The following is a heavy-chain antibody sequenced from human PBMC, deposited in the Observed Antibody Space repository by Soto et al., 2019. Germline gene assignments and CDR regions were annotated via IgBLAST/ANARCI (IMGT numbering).Heavy chain of an antibody. CDR2: IYYSGST. CDR1: GGSISSGGYY. D-gene: IGHD3-9*01. Sequence: SETLSLTCTVSGGSISSGGYYWSWIRQHPGKGLEWIGYIYYSGSTYYNPSLKSRVTISVDTSKNQFSLKLSSVTAADTAVYYCARAVLRYFDWLFNWFDPWGQGTLVTVS. J-gene: IGHJ5*02. CDR3: ARAVLRYFDWLFNWFDP. V-gene: IGHV4-31*03.